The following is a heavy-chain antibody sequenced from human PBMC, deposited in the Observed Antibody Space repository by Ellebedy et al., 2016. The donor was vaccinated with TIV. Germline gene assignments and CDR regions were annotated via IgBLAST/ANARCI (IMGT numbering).Heavy chain of an antibody. D-gene: IGHD5-24*01. CDR1: GYKFTNFW. CDR3: ARTRNGYAYDAFDI. CDR2: IYPADSDT. J-gene: IGHJ3*02. V-gene: IGHV5-51*01. Sequence: GESLKISCEGSGYKFTNFWIAWVRQMPGKGLEWLGIIYPADSDTRYSPSFQGQVTISADKSISTAYLQWSGLKASDTAMYYCARTRNGYAYDAFDIWGRGTMVTVSS.